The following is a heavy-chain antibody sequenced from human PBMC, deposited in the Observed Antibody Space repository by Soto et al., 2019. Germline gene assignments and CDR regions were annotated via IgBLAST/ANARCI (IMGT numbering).Heavy chain of an antibody. Sequence: SETLSLTCTVSGGSISSYYWSWIRQPPGKGLEWIGYIYYSGSTNYNPSLKSRVTISVDTSKNQFSLKLSSVTAADTAVYYCARDRGYSSGWYGMDVWGQGTTVTSP. CDR3: ARDRGYSSGWYGMDV. D-gene: IGHD6-19*01. V-gene: IGHV4-59*01. CDR1: GGSISSYY. CDR2: IYYSGST. J-gene: IGHJ6*02.